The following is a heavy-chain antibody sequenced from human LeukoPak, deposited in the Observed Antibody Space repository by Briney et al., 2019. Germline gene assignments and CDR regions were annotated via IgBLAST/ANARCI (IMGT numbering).Heavy chain of an antibody. CDR2: IYTSGST. CDR1: SGSISSYY. CDR3: ARSSRGSSSISVYYYYMDV. V-gene: IGHV4-4*07. D-gene: IGHD6-6*01. Sequence: SETLSLTCTVSSGSISSYYWSWIRQPAGKGLEWIGRIYTSGSTNYNPSLKSRVTMSVDTSKNQFSLKLSSVTAADTAVYYCARSSRGSSSISVYYYYMDVWGKGTTVTVSS. J-gene: IGHJ6*03.